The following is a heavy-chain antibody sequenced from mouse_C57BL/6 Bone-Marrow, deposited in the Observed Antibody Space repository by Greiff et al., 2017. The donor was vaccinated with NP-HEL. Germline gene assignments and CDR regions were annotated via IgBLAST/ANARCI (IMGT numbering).Heavy chain of an antibody. V-gene: IGHV1-81*01. Sequence: QVQLQQSGAELARPGASVKLSCKASGYTFTSYGISWVKQRTGQGLEWIGEIYPRSGNTYYNEKFKGKATLTADKSSSTAYMELRSLTSEDSAVYFCARRDYGSRDWYFDVWGTGTTVTVSS. J-gene: IGHJ1*03. CDR2: IYPRSGNT. CDR3: ARRDYGSRDWYFDV. CDR1: GYTFTSYG. D-gene: IGHD1-1*01.